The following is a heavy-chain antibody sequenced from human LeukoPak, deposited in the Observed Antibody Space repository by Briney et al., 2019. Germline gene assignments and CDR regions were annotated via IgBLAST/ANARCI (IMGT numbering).Heavy chain of an antibody. Sequence: SETLSLTCTVSGGSISSYYWSWIRQPPGKGLEWIGYIYYSGSTNYNPSLKSRVTISVDTSKNQFSLKLSSVTAADTAVYYCARDYYGSGSYGSFNFDYWGQGALDTVSS. J-gene: IGHJ4*02. CDR2: IYYSGST. CDR3: ARDYYGSGSYGSFNFDY. V-gene: IGHV4-59*01. D-gene: IGHD3-10*01. CDR1: GGSISSYY.